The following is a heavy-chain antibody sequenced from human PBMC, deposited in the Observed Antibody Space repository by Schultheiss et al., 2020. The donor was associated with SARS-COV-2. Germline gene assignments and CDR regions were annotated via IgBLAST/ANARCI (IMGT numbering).Heavy chain of an antibody. CDR1: GFTFSSYE. D-gene: IGHD5-18*01. CDR2: ISSSGSTI. V-gene: IGHV3-48*03. Sequence: GGSLRLSCAASGFTFSSYEMNWVRQAPGKGLEWVSYISSSGSTIYYADSVKGRFTISRDNSKNTLYLQMNSLRAEDTAVYYCAKLDTAMANDYWGQGTLVTVSS. J-gene: IGHJ4*02. CDR3: AKLDTAMANDY.